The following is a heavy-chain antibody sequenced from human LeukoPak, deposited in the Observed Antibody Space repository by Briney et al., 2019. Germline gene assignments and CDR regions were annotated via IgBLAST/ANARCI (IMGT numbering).Heavy chain of an antibody. CDR2: IYSGGST. V-gene: IGHV3-53*04. J-gene: IGHJ6*02. CDR1: GFTVSSNY. CDR3: ARHYDIVTGYSAYYNYVGMDV. D-gene: IGHD3-9*01. Sequence: GGSLRLSCAASGFTVSSNYMSWVRQAPGKGLEWVSVIYSGGSTYYADSVKGRFTISRHNSKNTMYLQMNSLRAEDTAVYYCARHYDIVTGYSAYYNYVGMDVWGQGTTVTVSS.